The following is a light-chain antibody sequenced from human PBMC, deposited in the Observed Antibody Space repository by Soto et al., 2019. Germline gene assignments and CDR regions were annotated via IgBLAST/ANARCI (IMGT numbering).Light chain of an antibody. Sequence: DVEMTQSPLSLPVTLGQPASISCRSSQSLVYSDGNTYLNWFHQRPGQSPRRLIYKVSNRDSGVPERCSGSGSGTDFTLKISRVEADDVGVYYCMQGSYWSRLTFGGGTKVEIK. CDR1: QSLVYSDGNTY. J-gene: IGKJ4*01. CDR2: KVS. V-gene: IGKV2-30*01. CDR3: MQGSYWSRLT.